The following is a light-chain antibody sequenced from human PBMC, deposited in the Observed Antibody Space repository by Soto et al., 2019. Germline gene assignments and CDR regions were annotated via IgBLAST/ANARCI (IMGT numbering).Light chain of an antibody. J-gene: IGKJ1*01. CDR3: QQYNSYST. V-gene: IGKV3D-15*01. CDR2: GEP. Sequence: ETVMTQSPATLSVSPGERATLSCRASQSVSTNLAWYQQKPGQVPRLLIYGEPTRAAGVPARFSGSGSGTDFTLTISSLQPDDFATYYCQQYNSYSTFGQGTKVDI. CDR1: QSVSTN.